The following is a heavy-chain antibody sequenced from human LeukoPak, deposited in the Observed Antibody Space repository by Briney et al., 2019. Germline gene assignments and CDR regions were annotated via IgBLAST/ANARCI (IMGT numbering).Heavy chain of an antibody. D-gene: IGHD6-19*01. V-gene: IGHV3-30*02. CDR1: GFTFSSYG. J-gene: IGHJ4*02. CDR3: AMGPYGYSSGWFYYFAS. CDR2: IRDDGSSK. Sequence: GGSLRLSCAASGFTFSSYGMHWVRQAPGKGLEWVSFIRDDGSSKYYADSVKGRFTISRDNSKNTLYLQMNSLRAEDTAVYYCAMGPYGYSSGWFYYFASWGQGTLVTVSS.